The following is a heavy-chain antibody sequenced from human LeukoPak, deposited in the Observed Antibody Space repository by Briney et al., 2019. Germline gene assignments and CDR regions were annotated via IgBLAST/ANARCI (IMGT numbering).Heavy chain of an antibody. CDR2: TSSSDAGT. V-gene: IGHV3-53*01. J-gene: IGHJ3*02. CDR1: GFPVSSNY. CDR3: ARDHHRRHYDSQARDTFDI. D-gene: IGHD3-22*01. Sequence: GGSLRLSCVASGFPVSSNYMSWVRQAPGKGLEWVAATSSSDAGTYHADSVRGRFTISRDNSKNTLYLQMNSLRAEGTAVYYCARDHHRRHYDSQARDTFDIWGQGTMVTVSS.